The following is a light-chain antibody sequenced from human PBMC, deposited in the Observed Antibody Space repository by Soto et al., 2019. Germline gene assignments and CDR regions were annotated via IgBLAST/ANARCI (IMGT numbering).Light chain of an antibody. V-gene: IGKV1-39*01. Sequence: DIQMTQYPSYLSASVGDRVTITCRASQSISSYLNWYQQKPGKAPKLLIYAACSLQSGVPSRFSGSGSGTHFSITISSLQTEDFATYYCQQSYSIPYTFGLGTKLEIK. J-gene: IGKJ2*01. CDR3: QQSYSIPYT. CDR1: QSISSY. CDR2: AAC.